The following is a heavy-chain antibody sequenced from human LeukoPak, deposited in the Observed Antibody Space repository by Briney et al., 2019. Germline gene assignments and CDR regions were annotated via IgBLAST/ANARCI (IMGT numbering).Heavy chain of an antibody. CDR3: ARLYSGYDLGGYFDY. CDR2: ISAYNGNT. CDR1: GYTFTGYY. V-gene: IGHV1-18*04. D-gene: IGHD5-12*01. Sequence: ASVKVSCKASGYTFTGYYMHWVRQAPGQGLEWMGWISAYNGNTNYAQKLQGRVTMTTDTSTSTAYMELRSLRSDDTAVYYCARLYSGYDLGGYFDYWGQGTLVTVSS. J-gene: IGHJ4*02.